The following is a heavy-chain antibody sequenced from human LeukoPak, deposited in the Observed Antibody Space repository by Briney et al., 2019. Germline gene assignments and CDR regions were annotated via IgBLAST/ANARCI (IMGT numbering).Heavy chain of an antibody. Sequence: ASVKASCKASGYTSTSYDINWVRQATGQGLEWMGWMNPNSGNTGYAQKFQGRVTITRNTSISTAYMELSSLRSEDTAVYYCARGFTRRKYCSSTSCYRPYYFDYWGQGTLVTVSS. CDR3: ARGFTRRKYCSSTSCYRPYYFDY. V-gene: IGHV1-8*03. J-gene: IGHJ4*02. CDR2: MNPNSGNT. CDR1: GYTSTSYD. D-gene: IGHD2-2*01.